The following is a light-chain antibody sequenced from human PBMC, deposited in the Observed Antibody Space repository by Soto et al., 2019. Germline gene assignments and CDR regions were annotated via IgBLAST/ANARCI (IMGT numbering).Light chain of an antibody. V-gene: IGKV1D-12*01. CDR1: QTFSRL. CDR3: QQTNRFPLN. CDR2: AAS. Sequence: DIQLTQSPPSVSASVGDRVTLTCRADQTFSRLLAWYQQKTGKAPKLLIYAASTLVSGVPSRFSGSGSVTEFTITISILQAEDFATYYCQQTNRFPLNFGGGTRVEI. J-gene: IGKJ4*01.